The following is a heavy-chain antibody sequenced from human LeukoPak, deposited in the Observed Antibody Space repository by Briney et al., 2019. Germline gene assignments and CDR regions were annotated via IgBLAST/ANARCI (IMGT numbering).Heavy chain of an antibody. D-gene: IGHD5-24*01. CDR2: IYPGDSDT. CDR1: GYSFSNYW. V-gene: IGHV5-51*01. Sequence: LGESLKISCKGSGYSFSNYWIAWVRQMPGKGLGWVGIIYPGDSDTRYSPSFQGQVTISADKSISTAYLQWSTLKASDTAMYYCARHTIFDYWGQGTLVTVSS. CDR3: ARHTIFDY. J-gene: IGHJ4*02.